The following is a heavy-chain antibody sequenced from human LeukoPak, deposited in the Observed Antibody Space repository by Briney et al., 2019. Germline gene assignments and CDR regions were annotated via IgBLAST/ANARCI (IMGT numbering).Heavy chain of an antibody. Sequence: SETLSLTCTVSGGSISSSSYYWGWIRQPPGKGLEWIGSIYYSGSTYYNPSLKSRVTISVDTSKNQFSLKLSSVTAADTAVYYCARRDYDSSGYLGHWGQGTLVTVSS. CDR1: GGSISSSSYY. J-gene: IGHJ4*02. D-gene: IGHD3-22*01. CDR2: IYYSGST. V-gene: IGHV4-39*07. CDR3: ARRDYDSSGYLGH.